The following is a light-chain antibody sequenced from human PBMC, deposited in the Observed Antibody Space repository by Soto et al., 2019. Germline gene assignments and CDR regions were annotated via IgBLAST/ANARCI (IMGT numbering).Light chain of an antibody. CDR3: QQSYITPPGT. Sequence: DIQMTQSPSSLSASVGDRVTITCRASQSISTYLNWYQQKPGKAPNLLIYTASNLQSGVPSRFSGSGSGTDFTLTISSLQPEDFATYYCQQSYITPPGTFGQGTKVDIK. CDR1: QSISTY. CDR2: TAS. V-gene: IGKV1-39*01. J-gene: IGKJ1*01.